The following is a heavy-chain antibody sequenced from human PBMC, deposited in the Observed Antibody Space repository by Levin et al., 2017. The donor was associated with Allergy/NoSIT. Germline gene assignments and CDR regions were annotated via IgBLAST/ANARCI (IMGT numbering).Heavy chain of an antibody. CDR1: GYTFTGYY. D-gene: IGHD3-22*01. Sequence: ASVKVSCKASGYTFTGYYMHWVRQAPGQGLEWMGWINPNSGGTNYAQKFQGRVTMTRDTSISTAYMDLSRLRSDDTAVYYCARVSRYYESSGYGYWGQGTLVTVSS. CDR2: INPNSGGT. J-gene: IGHJ4*02. V-gene: IGHV1-2*02. CDR3: ARVSRYYESSGYGY.